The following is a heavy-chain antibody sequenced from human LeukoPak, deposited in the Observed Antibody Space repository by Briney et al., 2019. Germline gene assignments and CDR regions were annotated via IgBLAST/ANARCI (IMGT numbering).Heavy chain of an antibody. CDR2: THNSGRA. CDR3: ARGGGNGFDY. Sequence: SETLSRKGAGYGGSFSGYYWIWIRQPPGQGRKGIEETHNSGRANYNPSLKSRVTISVDTSKNQFSLKLTSVTAADTAVYYCARGGGNGFDYWGQGTLVTVSS. D-gene: IGHD4-23*01. V-gene: IGHV4-34*01. CDR1: GGSFSGYY. J-gene: IGHJ4*02.